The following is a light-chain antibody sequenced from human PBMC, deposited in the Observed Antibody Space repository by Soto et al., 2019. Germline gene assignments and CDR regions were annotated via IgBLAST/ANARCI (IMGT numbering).Light chain of an antibody. CDR3: QQYGSSPPWT. CDR2: GAS. V-gene: IGKV3-20*01. J-gene: IGKJ1*01. CDR1: QSVSSSY. Sequence: EIVLTQSPGTLSLSPWERATLSCKASQSVSSSYLAWYQQKPGQAPRLLIYGASSRATGIPDRFSGSGSGTDFTLTISRLEPEAFAVYYCQQYGSSPPWTFGQGTKVDI.